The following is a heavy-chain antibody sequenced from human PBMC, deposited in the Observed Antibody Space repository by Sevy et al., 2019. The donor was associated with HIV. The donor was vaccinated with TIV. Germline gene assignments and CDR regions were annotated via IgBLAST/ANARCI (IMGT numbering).Heavy chain of an antibody. CDR1: GGTISNYG. V-gene: IGHV1-69*13. Sequence: GASVKVSCKASGGTISNYGFSWVRQAPGQGLEWVGGITPFFGTINYAQKFQDRVTITADESAGTVYLELSRLRSEDTAVYYCARGNAVTGRGDYFDFWGRGTLVTVSS. CDR2: ITPFFGTI. J-gene: IGHJ4*02. D-gene: IGHD2-21*02. CDR3: ARGNAVTGRGDYFDF.